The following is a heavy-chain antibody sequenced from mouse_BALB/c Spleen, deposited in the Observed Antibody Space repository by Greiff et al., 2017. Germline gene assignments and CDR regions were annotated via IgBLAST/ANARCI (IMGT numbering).Heavy chain of an antibody. CDR2: INPSNGGT. Sequence: VQLQESGAELVKPGASVKLSCKASGYTFTSYYMYWVKQRPGQGLEWIGEINPSNGGTNFNEKFKSKATLTVDKSSSTAYMQLSSLTSEDSAVYYCTRHGNYLDYWGQGTSVTVSS. V-gene: IGHV1S81*02. J-gene: IGHJ4*01. D-gene: IGHD2-1*01. CDR3: TRHGNYLDY. CDR1: GYTFTSYY.